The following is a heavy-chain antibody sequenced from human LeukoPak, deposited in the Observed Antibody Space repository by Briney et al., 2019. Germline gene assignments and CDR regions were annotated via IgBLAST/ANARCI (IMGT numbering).Heavy chain of an antibody. D-gene: IGHD3-3*01. Sequence: EPSETLSLTCTVSGGSISSYYWSWIRQPPGKGLEWIGSIYYSGSTYYNPSLKSRVTISVDTSKNQFSLKLSSVTAADTAVYYCARHVTYYDFWSPPDYWGQGTLVTVSS. V-gene: IGHV4-59*05. CDR3: ARHVTYYDFWSPPDY. CDR1: GGSISSYY. J-gene: IGHJ4*02. CDR2: IYYSGST.